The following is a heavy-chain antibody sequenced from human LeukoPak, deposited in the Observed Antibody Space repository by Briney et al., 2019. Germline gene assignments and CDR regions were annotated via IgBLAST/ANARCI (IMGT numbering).Heavy chain of an antibody. CDR1: GDSISSSIYY. CDR3: ARPSQTLGYNYGYRY. Sequence: SETLSLTCTVSGDSISSSIYYWGWIRQPPGKGLEWIESFYYSGSTYYNPSLKSRVTISVDTSKNQFSLKMSSVTAADTAVYYCARPSQTLGYNYGYRYWGQGTLVTVSS. J-gene: IGHJ4*02. CDR2: FYYSGST. D-gene: IGHD5-18*01. V-gene: IGHV4-39*01.